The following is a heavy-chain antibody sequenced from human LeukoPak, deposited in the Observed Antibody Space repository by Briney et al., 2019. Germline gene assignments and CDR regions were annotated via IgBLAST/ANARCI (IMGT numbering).Heavy chain of an antibody. CDR2: ISSSSSCI. Sequence: GGSLRLSCAASGFTFRTYSMNWVRQPPGKGLEWVSSISSSSSCIYYADSVKGRFTISRDNAKNSLYLQMNSLRAEDTAVYYCARDHGSGYYFFDYWGQGTLVTVSS. CDR1: GFTFRTYS. CDR3: ARDHGSGYYFFDY. V-gene: IGHV3-21*01. J-gene: IGHJ4*02. D-gene: IGHD3-22*01.